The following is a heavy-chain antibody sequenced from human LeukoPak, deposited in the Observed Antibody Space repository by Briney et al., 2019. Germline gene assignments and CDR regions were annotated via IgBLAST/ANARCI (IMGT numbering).Heavy chain of an antibody. Sequence: GGSLRLSCGASGFTFSDYWISWVRQAPGKGLEWVANIKQDGREKFYVDSVKGRFTISRDNAKNSLSLQMNSLRNEDTAVYYCVRDAVTAYWGQGTLVTVSS. D-gene: IGHD2-21*02. V-gene: IGHV3-7*01. CDR3: VRDAVTAY. CDR2: IKQDGREK. CDR1: GFTFSDYW. J-gene: IGHJ4*02.